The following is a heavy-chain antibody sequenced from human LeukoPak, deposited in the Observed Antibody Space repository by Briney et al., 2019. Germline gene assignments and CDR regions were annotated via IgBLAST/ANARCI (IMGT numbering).Heavy chain of an antibody. D-gene: IGHD3-22*01. J-gene: IGHJ4*02. CDR1: GYTFTSYD. CDR2: MNPNSGNT. CDR3: ARGRTYYYDSSGDFDY. V-gene: IGHV1-8*01. Sequence: ASVKVSCKASGYTFTSYDINWVRQATGQGLEWMGWMNPNSGNTGYAQKFQGRVTMTRNTSISTAYMELSSLRSDDTAVYYCARGRTYYYDSSGDFDYWGQGTLVTVSS.